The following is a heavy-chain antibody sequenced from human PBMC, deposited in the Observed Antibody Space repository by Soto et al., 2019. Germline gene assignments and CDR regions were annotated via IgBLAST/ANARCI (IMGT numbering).Heavy chain of an antibody. J-gene: IGHJ6*02. CDR2: ITDTGGDA. V-gene: IGHV3-23*01. Sequence: EVQLLESGGDLIQPGGSLRLSCVASGITFGSRAMSWVRQAPGEGLEWVSTITDTGGDAKYADSVRGRFTISRDNSKHSLYLQMNSLRAEDTAVYYCARDRLITSYYYGMDVWGQGTTVTVSS. CDR3: ARDRLITSYYYGMDV. D-gene: IGHD1-20*01. CDR1: GITFGSRA.